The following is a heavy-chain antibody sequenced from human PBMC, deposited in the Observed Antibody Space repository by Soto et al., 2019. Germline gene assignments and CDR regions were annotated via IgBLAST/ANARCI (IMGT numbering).Heavy chain of an antibody. J-gene: IGHJ4*02. D-gene: IGHD6-19*01. CDR2: ISSTGRTI. CDR3: ARSYSSGWEFDY. V-gene: IGHV3-11*01. Sequence: GGSLRLSCAASGFTFSNYYMSWIRQAPGKGLEWVSYISSTGRTIYYADSVRGRFTVSRDNAQNSLSLKLNSLRVEDTAVYYCARSYSSGWEFDYWGQGTQATVSS. CDR1: GFTFSNYY.